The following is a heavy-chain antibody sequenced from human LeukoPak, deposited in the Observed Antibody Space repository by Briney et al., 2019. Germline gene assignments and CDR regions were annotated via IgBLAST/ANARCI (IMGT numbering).Heavy chain of an antibody. CDR2: IYTSGST. Sequence: SETLSLTCTVSGGSISSYYWSWIRQPAGKGLEWIGRIYTSGSTNYNPSLKSRVTMSVDTSKNQFSLKLSSVTAADTAVYYCARALREPMVRGVTILDYWGQGTLVTVSS. CDR3: ARALREPMVRGVTILDY. J-gene: IGHJ4*02. D-gene: IGHD3-10*01. V-gene: IGHV4-4*07. CDR1: GGSISSYY.